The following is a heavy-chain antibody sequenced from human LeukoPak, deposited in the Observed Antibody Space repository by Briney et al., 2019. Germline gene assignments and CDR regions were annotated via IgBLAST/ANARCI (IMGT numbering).Heavy chain of an antibody. CDR1: GFTFSSYS. V-gene: IGHV3-21*01. CDR2: ISSSSSYI. Sequence: GGSPRLSCAASGFTFSSYSMNWVRQAPGKGLEWVSSISSSSSYISYADSVKGRFTISRDNAKNPLYLQMNSLRAEDTAVYYCARGTYSSGWYEGYFDYWGQGTLVTVSS. CDR3: ARGTYSSGWYEGYFDY. J-gene: IGHJ4*02. D-gene: IGHD6-19*01.